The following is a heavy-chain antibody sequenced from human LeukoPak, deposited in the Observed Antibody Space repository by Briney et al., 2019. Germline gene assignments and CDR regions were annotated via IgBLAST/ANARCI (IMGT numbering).Heavy chain of an antibody. Sequence: SETLSLTCTVSGGSISSYYWSWIRQPPGKGREWIGYIYYSGSTNYNPSLKSRVTISVDTSKNQFSLKLSSVTAADTAVYYCARWGIVGATGAAPNYYYYGMDVWGQGTTVTVSS. CDR3: ARWGIVGATGAAPNYYYYGMDV. CDR2: IYYSGST. D-gene: IGHD1-26*01. V-gene: IGHV4-59*01. CDR1: GGSISSYY. J-gene: IGHJ6*02.